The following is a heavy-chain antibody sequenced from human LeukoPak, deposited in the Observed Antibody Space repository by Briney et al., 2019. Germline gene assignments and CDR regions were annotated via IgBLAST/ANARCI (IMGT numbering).Heavy chain of an antibody. D-gene: IGHD5-24*01. Sequence: SETLSLTCSVSGGSMSDYYWSWIRQPPGERLEWIGHIYSTGSATSSPSLKSRVIMSVDTSKNQFSLKVTSVTAADTAVYYCARHRSDGSYPLDLWGEGALVTVSS. J-gene: IGHJ4*02. V-gene: IGHV4-59*08. CDR1: GGSMSDYY. CDR2: IYSTGSA. CDR3: ARHRSDGSYPLDL.